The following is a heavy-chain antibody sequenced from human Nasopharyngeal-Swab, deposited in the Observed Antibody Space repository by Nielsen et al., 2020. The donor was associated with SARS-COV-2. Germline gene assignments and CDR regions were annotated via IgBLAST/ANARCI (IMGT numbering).Heavy chain of an antibody. D-gene: IGHD5-18*01. CDR1: GCSISTFY. J-gene: IGHJ3*02. CDR2: IYYRGST. V-gene: IGHV4-59*12. Sequence: SETLSPTGTVFGCSISTFYWSWIRQAPGKGLEWIGYIYYRGSTNYNPSLKSRVTISVDTSQNQFSLKLSSVTAAYTAVYYCAREVRGYAYGTRSFDIWGQGTMVTVSS. CDR3: AREVRGYAYGTRSFDI.